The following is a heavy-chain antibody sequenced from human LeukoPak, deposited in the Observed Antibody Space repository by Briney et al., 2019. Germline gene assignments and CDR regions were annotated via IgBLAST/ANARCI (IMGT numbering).Heavy chain of an antibody. CDR1: GYTFTGYY. J-gene: IGHJ1*01. CDR3: AREDFYDSSGYYKNKEYFQH. Sequence: ASVKVSCKASGYTFTGYYMHWGRQAPGQGLEGMGWINPNSGGTNYAQKFQGRVSMTRDTSLSTAYMQLSWLRSDDTAVYYCAREDFYDSSGYYKNKEYFQHWGQGTLVTVSS. V-gene: IGHV1-2*02. D-gene: IGHD3-22*01. CDR2: INPNSGGT.